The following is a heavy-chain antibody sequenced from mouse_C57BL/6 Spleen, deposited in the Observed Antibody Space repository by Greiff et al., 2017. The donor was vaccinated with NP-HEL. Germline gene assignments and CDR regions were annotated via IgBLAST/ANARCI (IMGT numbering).Heavy chain of an antibody. V-gene: IGHV1-82*01. CDR3: ARREGDEDYGRDFDY. CDR1: GYAFSSSW. Sequence: QVQLKQSGPELVKPGASVKISCKASGYAFSSSWMNWVKQRPGKGLEWIGRIYPGDGDTNYNGKFKGKATLTADKSSSPAYMQLSSLTSEDSAVYFCARREGDEDYGRDFDYWGQGTTLTVSS. J-gene: IGHJ2*01. CDR2: IYPGDGDT. D-gene: IGHD1-1*01.